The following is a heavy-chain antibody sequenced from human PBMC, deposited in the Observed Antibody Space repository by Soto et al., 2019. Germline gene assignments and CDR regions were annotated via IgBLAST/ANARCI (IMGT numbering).Heavy chain of an antibody. J-gene: IGHJ4*02. V-gene: IGHV4-39*01. CDR3: VNSLRSYYFLGSFDY. Sequence: QLQLQESGPGLVKPSETLSLTCTVSGGSISSSSYYWGWIRQPPGKGLEWIGSIYYSGSTYYNPSLKSRVTIAVVTSKNQFSLKLSSVTAADTAVYYCVNSLRSYYFLGSFDYWGQGTLVTVSS. CDR2: IYYSGST. D-gene: IGHD3-16*01. CDR1: GGSISSSSYY.